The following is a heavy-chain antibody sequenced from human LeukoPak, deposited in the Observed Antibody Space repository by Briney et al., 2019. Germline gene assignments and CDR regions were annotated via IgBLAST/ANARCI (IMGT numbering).Heavy chain of an antibody. CDR3: ARRSYGDYEGDY. D-gene: IGHD4-17*01. CDR1: GGSISSYY. Sequence: SETLSLTCTVSGGSISSYYWSWIRQPPGKGLEWIGYIYYSGTTNYNPSLKSRVTISVDTSKNQFSLKLSSVTAADTAVYYCARRSYGDYEGDYWGQGILVTVSS. CDR2: IYYSGTT. V-gene: IGHV4-59*01. J-gene: IGHJ4*02.